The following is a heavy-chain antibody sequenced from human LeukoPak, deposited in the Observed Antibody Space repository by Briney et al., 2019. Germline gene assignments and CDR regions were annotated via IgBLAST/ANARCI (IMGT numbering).Heavy chain of an antibody. CDR1: GGTFSSYA. CDR2: IIPIFGTA. D-gene: IGHD3-10*01. CDR3: ARDSLEMVLDY. V-gene: IGHV1-69*05. Sequence: ASVKVSCKASGGTFSSYAISWVRQAPGQGLEWMGRIIPIFGTANYAQKFQGRVTITTDESTSTAYMELCSLRSEDTAVYYCARDSLEMVLDYWGQGTLVTVSS. J-gene: IGHJ4*02.